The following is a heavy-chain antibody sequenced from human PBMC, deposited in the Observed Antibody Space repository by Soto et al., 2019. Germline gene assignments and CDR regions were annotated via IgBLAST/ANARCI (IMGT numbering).Heavy chain of an antibody. CDR3: ARDPRSITGTTSSEDFQH. Sequence: GASVKVSCKASGGTFSGYAINWVRQAPGQGLEWMGGIIPLLGITDYGQKFQGRITIAADESTGTAYMDLRGLRSEDTAVYYCARDPRSITGTTSSEDFQHWGQGTLVTV. CDR2: IIPLLGIT. D-gene: IGHD1-20*01. J-gene: IGHJ1*01. CDR1: GGTFSGYA. V-gene: IGHV1-69*13.